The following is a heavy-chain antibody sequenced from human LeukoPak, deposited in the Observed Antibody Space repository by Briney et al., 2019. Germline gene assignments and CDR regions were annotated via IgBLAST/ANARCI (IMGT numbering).Heavy chain of an antibody. CDR1: GGSFSGYY. CDR2: INHSGST. Sequence: PSETLSLTCAVYGGSFSGYYWSWIRQPPGKGLGWIGEINHSGSTNYNPSLKSRVTISVDTSKNQFSLKLSSVTAADTAVYYCARGRVYYYYYMDVWGKGTTVTVSS. J-gene: IGHJ6*03. V-gene: IGHV4-34*01. CDR3: ARGRVYYYYYMDV.